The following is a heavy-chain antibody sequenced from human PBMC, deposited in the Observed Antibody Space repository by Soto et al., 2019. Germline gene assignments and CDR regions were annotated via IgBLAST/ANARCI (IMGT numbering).Heavy chain of an antibody. Sequence: QVQLQQWGAGLLKPSETLSLTCAVYGGSFSGYYWSWIRQPPGKGLEWIGEINHSGSTNYNPSLKSRVTISVDTSKNQFSLKLSSVTAADTAVYYCARGGRTVSGGGYYYYYGMDVWGQGTTVTVSS. CDR1: GGSFSGYY. J-gene: IGHJ6*02. CDR2: INHSGST. D-gene: IGHD4-17*01. V-gene: IGHV4-34*01. CDR3: ARGGRTVSGGGYYYYYGMDV.